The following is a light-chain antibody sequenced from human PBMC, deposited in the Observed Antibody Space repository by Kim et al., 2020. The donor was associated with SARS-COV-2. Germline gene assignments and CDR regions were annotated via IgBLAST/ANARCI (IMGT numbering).Light chain of an antibody. Sequence: ASVGDTVTVTCRASQTVRSWLAWYQQKPGKTPTRLIYGASSLQSGVPSRFSGSGGGTDFSLTITNLQPEDFATYYCQQAHRFPLTFGGGTKLEI. CDR3: QQAHRFPLT. V-gene: IGKV1-12*01. CDR1: QTVRSW. CDR2: GAS. J-gene: IGKJ4*01.